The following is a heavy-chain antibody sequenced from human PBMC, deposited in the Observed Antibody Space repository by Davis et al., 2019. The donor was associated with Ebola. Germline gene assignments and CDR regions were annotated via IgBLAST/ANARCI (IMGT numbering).Heavy chain of an antibody. CDR1: GFTFSDYY. CDR2: ISSSGTTI. J-gene: IGHJ4*02. D-gene: IGHD3-16*01. CDR3: ASFPYMGGFLDY. V-gene: IGHV3-11*01. Sequence: GESLKISCAASGFTFSDYYMSWIRQAPGKGLESVSYISSSGTTIYYADSVKGRFTISRDNAKNSLYLQMNSLRAEDTAVYYCASFPYMGGFLDYWGQGTLVTVSS.